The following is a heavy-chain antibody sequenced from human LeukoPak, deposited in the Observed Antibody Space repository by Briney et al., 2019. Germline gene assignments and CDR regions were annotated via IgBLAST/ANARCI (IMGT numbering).Heavy chain of an antibody. D-gene: IGHD1-26*01. CDR1: GFTFIIYA. CDR3: VKVRERSYYYYYGMDV. Sequence: GGSLRLSCSASGFTFIIYAMHWVRQAPGKGLESVSAISSNGDSTHYADSVKGRFTISRDNSQNTLYLQMSSLRAEDTAIYYCVKVRERSYYYYYGMDVWGQGTTVTVS. V-gene: IGHV3-64D*06. CDR2: ISSNGDST. J-gene: IGHJ6*02.